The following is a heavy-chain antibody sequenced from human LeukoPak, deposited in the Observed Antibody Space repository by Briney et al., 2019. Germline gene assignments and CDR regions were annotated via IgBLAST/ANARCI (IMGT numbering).Heavy chain of an antibody. CDR3: ARILITFGGVIADDAFDI. CDR1: GYTFASYG. J-gene: IGHJ3*02. Sequence: GASVKVSCKASGYTFASYGISWVRQAPGQGLEWMGWMNPNSGNTDYAQKFQGRVTMTRNTSISTAYMELSSLRSEDTAVYYCARILITFGGVIADDAFDIWGQGTMVTVSS. CDR2: MNPNSGNT. V-gene: IGHV1-8*02. D-gene: IGHD3-16*02.